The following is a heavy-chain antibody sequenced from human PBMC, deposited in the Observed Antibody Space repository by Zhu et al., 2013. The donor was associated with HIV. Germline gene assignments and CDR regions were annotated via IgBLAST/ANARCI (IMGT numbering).Heavy chain of an antibody. J-gene: IGHJ4*02. CDR1: GYTFTTYA. D-gene: IGHD1-26*01. CDR2: INAGNGNT. Sequence: QVQLVQSGAEVKKPGASVKVSCKASGYTFTTYAMHWVRQAPGQRLEWMGWINAGNGNTKYSQKFQDRVTITRDTSASTAYMELSSLRSEDTAMYYCARVGANDYWGQGTLVTVSS. CDR3: ARVGANDY. V-gene: IGHV1-3*01.